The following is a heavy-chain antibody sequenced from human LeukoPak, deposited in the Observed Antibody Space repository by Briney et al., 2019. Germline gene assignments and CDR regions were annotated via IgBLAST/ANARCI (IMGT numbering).Heavy chain of an antibody. CDR3: AKAGSSGYYFDAFDI. V-gene: IGHV3-9*03. Sequence: PGGSLRLSCAASGFTFDDYAMHWVRQAPGKGLGWVSGISWNSGSIVYADSVKGRFTISRENAKKSLYLQMNSLRAEDMALYYCAKAGSSGYYFDAFDIWGQGTMVTVSS. J-gene: IGHJ3*02. D-gene: IGHD3-22*01. CDR2: ISWNSGSI. CDR1: GFTFDDYA.